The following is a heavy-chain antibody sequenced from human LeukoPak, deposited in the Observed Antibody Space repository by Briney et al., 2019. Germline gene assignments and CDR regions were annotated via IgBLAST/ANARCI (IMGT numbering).Heavy chain of an antibody. J-gene: IGHJ3*02. CDR2: IKEDGSAK. D-gene: IGHD5-12*01. V-gene: IGHV3-7*01. CDR1: GFTFSSYS. Sequence: GGSLRLSCAASGFTFSSYSMSWVRQAPGKGLEWVANIKEDGSAKYYLDSVKGRFTISKDNAENSLFLQMNSLTDEDTAVYYCATYRGNGKRDAFDIRGQGTKVTVSS. CDR3: ATYRGNGKRDAFDI.